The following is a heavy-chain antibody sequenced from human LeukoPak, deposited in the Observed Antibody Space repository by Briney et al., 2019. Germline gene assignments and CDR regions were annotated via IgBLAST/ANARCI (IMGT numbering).Heavy chain of an antibody. Sequence: GASVKVSCKASGYTFTSYGISWVRQAPGQGLEWMGWISAYNGNTNYAQKLQGRVTMTTDTSTSTAYMELRSLRSDDTAVYYCARSDAMAVAATNFDYWGQGTLVTVSS. V-gene: IGHV1-18*01. CDR3: ARSDAMAVAATNFDY. J-gene: IGHJ4*02. CDR2: ISAYNGNT. CDR1: GYTFTSYG. D-gene: IGHD6-19*01.